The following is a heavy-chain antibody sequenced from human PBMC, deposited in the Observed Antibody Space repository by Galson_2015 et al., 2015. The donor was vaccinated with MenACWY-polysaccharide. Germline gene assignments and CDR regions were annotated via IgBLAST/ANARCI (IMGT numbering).Heavy chain of an antibody. CDR1: GFTFRSHD. D-gene: IGHD1-1*01. Sequence: SLRLSCAVSGFTFRSHDMNWVRQAPGKGLEWVSYIDTSGTSTKYADSVKGRFIMSRDNAKNSLYLQMNSLRLEDTAVYYCARDTPGIEDFYYWGQGILVTVSS. CDR3: ARDTPGIEDFYY. J-gene: IGHJ4*02. V-gene: IGHV3-48*03. CDR2: IDTSGTST.